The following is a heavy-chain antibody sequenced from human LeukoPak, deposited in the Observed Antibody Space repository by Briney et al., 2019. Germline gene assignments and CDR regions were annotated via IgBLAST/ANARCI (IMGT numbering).Heavy chain of an antibody. CDR3: ARHADIVVVVANNWFDP. Sequence: PSETLSLTCAVSGYSISSGYYWGWIRQPPGKGLEWIGSIYHSGSTYYNPSLKSRVTISVDTSKNQFSLKLSSVTAADTAVYYCARHADIVVVVANNWFDPWGQGTLVTVSS. CDR2: IYHSGST. CDR1: GYSISSGYY. D-gene: IGHD2-15*01. V-gene: IGHV4-38-2*01. J-gene: IGHJ5*02.